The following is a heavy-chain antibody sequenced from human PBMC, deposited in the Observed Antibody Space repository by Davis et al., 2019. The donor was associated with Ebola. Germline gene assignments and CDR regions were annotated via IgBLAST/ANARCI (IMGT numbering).Heavy chain of an antibody. CDR2: INWNSAYI. D-gene: IGHD6-19*01. V-gene: IGHV3-9*01. Sequence: PGGSLRLSCAASGFTFTDYAMHWVRQVPGKGLEWVSGINWNSAYIGYADSVKGRFTISRDNAKNSLYLQLNSLRAEDTALYYCAKDVMSSGWYLGYFDLWGRGTLVTVSS. CDR1: GFTFTDYA. J-gene: IGHJ2*01. CDR3: AKDVMSSGWYLGYFDL.